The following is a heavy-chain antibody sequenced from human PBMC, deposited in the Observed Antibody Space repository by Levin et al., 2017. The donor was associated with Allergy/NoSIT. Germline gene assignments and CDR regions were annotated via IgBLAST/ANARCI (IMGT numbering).Heavy chain of an antibody. Sequence: GESLKISCAASGFTFSSYGMHWVRQAPGKGLEWVAVISYDGSNKYYADSVKGRFTISRDNSKNTLYLQMNSLRAEDTAVYYCAKDSAVPVYSSGWYDYFDYWGQGTLVTVSS. CDR1: GFTFSSYG. CDR2: ISYDGSNK. V-gene: IGHV3-30*18. J-gene: IGHJ4*02. CDR3: AKDSAVPVYSSGWYDYFDY. D-gene: IGHD6-19*01.